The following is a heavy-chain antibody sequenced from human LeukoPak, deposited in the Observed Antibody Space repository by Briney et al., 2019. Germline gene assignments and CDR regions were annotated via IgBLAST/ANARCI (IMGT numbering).Heavy chain of an antibody. D-gene: IGHD7-27*01. CDR3: ARDNRGATSLDY. V-gene: IGHV3-11*04. CDR1: GFTFSDYY. Sequence: GGSLRLSCAGSGFTFSDYYMSWLRQAPGKGLEWVSYISSSGSTKYYAAAVKGRFTISRDNAKNSLYLQMNSLRAEDTAVYYCARDNRGATSLDYWGQGTLVTVSS. CDR2: ISSSGSTK. J-gene: IGHJ4*02.